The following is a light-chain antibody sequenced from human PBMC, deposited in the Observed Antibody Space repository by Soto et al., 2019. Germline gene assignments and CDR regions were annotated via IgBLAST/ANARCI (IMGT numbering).Light chain of an antibody. J-gene: IGKJ4*01. Sequence: EIVFTQSPGTLSLSPGERATLSCSASQSVSSSYLAWYQQRPGQAPRLLIYRASTRATGIPDRFSGSGSGTDFTLTISRLEPEDFAMYYCQQYGYLVTFGGGTKVDIK. CDR1: QSVSSSY. CDR3: QQYGYLVT. V-gene: IGKV3-20*01. CDR2: RAS.